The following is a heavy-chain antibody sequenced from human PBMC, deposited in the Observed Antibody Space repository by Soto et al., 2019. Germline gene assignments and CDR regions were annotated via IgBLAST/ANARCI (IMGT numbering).Heavy chain of an antibody. J-gene: IGHJ4*02. CDR1: GGSFSGYY. V-gene: IGHV4-34*01. CDR2: INQSGST. Sequence: QVQLQQWGAGLLKPSETLSLTCAVYGGSFSGYYWSWIRQPPGKGLEWIGEINQSGSTNYNPSLKSRVTISVDTSKNQFSLKLSSVTAADTAVYYCARIKGQQLVDYWGQGTLVTVSS. D-gene: IGHD6-13*01. CDR3: ARIKGQQLVDY.